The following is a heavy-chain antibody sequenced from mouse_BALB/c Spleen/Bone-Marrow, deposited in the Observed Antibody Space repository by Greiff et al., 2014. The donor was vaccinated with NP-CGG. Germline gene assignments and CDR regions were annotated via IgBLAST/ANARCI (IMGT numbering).Heavy chain of an antibody. CDR3: ARSRDYGSSYYAMDY. D-gene: IGHD1-1*01. J-gene: IGHJ4*01. Sequence: EVQLQQSGAELVKPGALVKLSCTASGFNIKDTYMHWVKQRPEQGLEWIGRIDPANGNTKYDPKFQGKATITADTSSNTAYLQLSSLTSEDTAVYYCARSRDYGSSYYAMDYWGQGTSVTVSS. CDR2: IDPANGNT. CDR1: GFNIKDTY. V-gene: IGHV14-3*02.